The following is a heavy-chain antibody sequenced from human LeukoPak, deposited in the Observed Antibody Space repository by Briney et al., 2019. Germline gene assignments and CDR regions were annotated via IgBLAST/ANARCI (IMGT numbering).Heavy chain of an antibody. CDR3: AKFVDYYGSGSTD. Sequence: GGSLRLSCAASGFTFSSYAMSWVRQAPGKGLEWVSAISGSGGSTYYADSVKGRFTISRDNAKNSLYLQMNSLRAEDTALYYCAKFVDYYGSGSTDWGQGTLVTVSS. D-gene: IGHD3-10*01. V-gene: IGHV3-23*01. J-gene: IGHJ4*02. CDR1: GFTFSSYA. CDR2: ISGSGGST.